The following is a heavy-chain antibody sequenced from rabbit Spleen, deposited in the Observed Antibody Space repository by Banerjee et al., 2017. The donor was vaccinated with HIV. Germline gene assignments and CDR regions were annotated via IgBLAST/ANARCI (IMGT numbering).Heavy chain of an antibody. CDR2: INAATGKP. Sequence: QEQLVESGGGLVQPEGSLTLTCKASGFSFINKHVMCWVRQAPGKGLEWIACINAATGKPVYATWAKGRFTISRTSSTTVTLRMTSLTAADRATYFCARDLVGVIGWNFYLWGPGTLVTVS. CDR3: ARDLVGVIGWNFYL. D-gene: IGHD1-1*01. V-gene: IGHV1S45*01. CDR1: GFSFINKHV. J-gene: IGHJ4*01.